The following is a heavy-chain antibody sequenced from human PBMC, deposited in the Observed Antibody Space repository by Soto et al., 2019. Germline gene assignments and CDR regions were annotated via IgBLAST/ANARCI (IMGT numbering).Heavy chain of an antibody. D-gene: IGHD1-26*01. CDR1: GFSLTSPGMC. V-gene: IGHV2-70*13. Sequence: SGPTLVNPTATLTLTCTFSGFSLTSPGMCVSWIRQPPGKALEWLALIERDDDDKYYSTSLKTRLTISKDTRKNQVVLTMANMDPADTGTYYSSRSIMGPRRFNGMDVLGQETTVTVSS. CDR2: IERDDDDK. CDR3: SRSIMGPRRFNGMDV. J-gene: IGHJ6*02.